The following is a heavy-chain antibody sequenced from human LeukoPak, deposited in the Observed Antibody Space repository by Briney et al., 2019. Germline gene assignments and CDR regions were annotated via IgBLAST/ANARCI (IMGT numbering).Heavy chain of an antibody. CDR3: ARVAKLGSGWYYFDY. Sequence: SETLSLTCTVSGGSISSYYWSWIRQPPGKGLEWIGYIYYSGSTSYNPSLKSRVTISVDTSKNQFSLKLSSVTAADTAVYYCARVAKLGSGWYYFDYWGQGTLVTVSS. V-gene: IGHV4-59*01. D-gene: IGHD6-19*01. CDR1: GGSISSYY. CDR2: IYYSGST. J-gene: IGHJ4*02.